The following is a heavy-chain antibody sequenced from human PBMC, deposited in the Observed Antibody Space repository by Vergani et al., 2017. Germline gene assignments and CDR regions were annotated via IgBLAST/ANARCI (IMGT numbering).Heavy chain of an antibody. D-gene: IGHD3-10*01. J-gene: IGHJ6*03. V-gene: IGHV4-34*01. CDR2: INHSGST. CDR1: GGSFSGYY. Sequence: QVQLQQWGAGLLKPSETLSLTCAVYGGSFSGYYWSWIRQPPGKGLEWIGEINHSGSTNYNPSLKSRVTISVDTSKNQFSLKLSSVTAADTAVYYCARDRATRYYGSGSYYKPSPMDVWGKGP. CDR3: ARDRATRYYGSGSYYKPSPMDV.